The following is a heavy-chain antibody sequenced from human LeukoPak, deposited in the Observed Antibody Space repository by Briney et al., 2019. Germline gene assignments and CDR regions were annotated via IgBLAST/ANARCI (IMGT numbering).Heavy chain of an antibody. CDR2: IVVGSGHT. Sequence: SVKVSCKASQFTFSNSAFQWVRQARGQRLEWMGWIVVGSGHTNYAQRFQERVIITRDMSTKTVYMELSSLKSEDTAVYYCAADDQQLILWGQGTLVAVSS. V-gene: IGHV1-58*01. J-gene: IGHJ4*02. CDR1: QFTFSNSA. D-gene: IGHD2/OR15-2a*01. CDR3: AADDQQLIL.